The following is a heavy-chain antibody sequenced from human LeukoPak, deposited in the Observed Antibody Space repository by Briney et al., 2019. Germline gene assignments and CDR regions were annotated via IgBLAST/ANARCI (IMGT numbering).Heavy chain of an antibody. D-gene: IGHD2-8*01. CDR1: GFTFSSYG. J-gene: IGHJ4*02. V-gene: IGHV3-30*18. CDR2: ISYDGSNK. Sequence: GRSLRLSCAASGFTFSSYGMHWVRQAPGKGLEWVAVISYDGSNKYYADSVKGRFTISRDNSKNTLYLQMYSLRAEDTAVYYCAKVRNIVLMVYALDYWGQGTLVTVSS. CDR3: AKVRNIVLMVYALDY.